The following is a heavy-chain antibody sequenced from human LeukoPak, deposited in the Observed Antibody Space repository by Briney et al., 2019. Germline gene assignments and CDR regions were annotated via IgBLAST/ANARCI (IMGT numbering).Heavy chain of an antibody. CDR2: IWYDGSNK. D-gene: IGHD5-18*01. Sequence: GGSLRLSCAASGFTFSSYGVHWVRQAPGKGLEWVAVIWYDGSNKYYADSVKGRFTISRDNSKNTLYLQMNSLRAEDTAVYYCARELRGYSYNDYWGQGTLVTVSS. CDR3: ARELRGYSYNDY. J-gene: IGHJ4*02. CDR1: GFTFSSYG. V-gene: IGHV3-33*01.